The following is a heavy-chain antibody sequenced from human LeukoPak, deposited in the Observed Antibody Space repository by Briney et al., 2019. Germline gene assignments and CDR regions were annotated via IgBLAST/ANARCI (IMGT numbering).Heavy chain of an antibody. Sequence: GASLKVSCKASGGTFSSYAISWVRQAAGQGLEWMGRIIPILGIANYAQKFQGRVTISADKSTSTAYMALSSLRSEDTAVYYCARASQLSGYAYYFDYWGQGTLVTVSS. CDR1: GGTFSSYA. CDR2: IIPILGIA. V-gene: IGHV1-69*04. J-gene: IGHJ4*02. D-gene: IGHD3-9*01. CDR3: ARASQLSGYAYYFDY.